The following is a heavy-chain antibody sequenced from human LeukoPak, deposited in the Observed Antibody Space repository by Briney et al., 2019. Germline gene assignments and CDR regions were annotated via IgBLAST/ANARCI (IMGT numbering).Heavy chain of an antibody. J-gene: IGHJ4*02. CDR1: GGSISSGGYS. CDR3: ARSSAAARVFDY. Sequence: SQTLSLTCAVSGGSISSGGYSWSWIRQPPGKGLEWIGYIYRSGSTYYNPSLKSRVTISVDRSKNQFSLKLSSVTAADTAVYYCARSSAAARVFDYWGQGTLVTVSS. V-gene: IGHV4-30-2*01. D-gene: IGHD2-15*01. CDR2: IYRSGST.